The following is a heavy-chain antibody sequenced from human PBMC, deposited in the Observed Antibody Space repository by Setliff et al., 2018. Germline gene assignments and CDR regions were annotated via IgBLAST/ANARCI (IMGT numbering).Heavy chain of an antibody. CDR3: AREEGPTTDPRKNFDS. V-gene: IGHV1-46*01. CDR1: GYTFTGYY. J-gene: IGHJ5*01. D-gene: IGHD1-1*01. CDR2: INPSSGVT. Sequence: ASVKVSCKASGYTFTGYYMRWVRQAPGQGLEWMGVINPSSGVTIYAQRIQGRVTMARDTSTSTVYMELSSLTSEDTAVYYCAREEGPTTDPRKNFDSWGQGAPVTVS.